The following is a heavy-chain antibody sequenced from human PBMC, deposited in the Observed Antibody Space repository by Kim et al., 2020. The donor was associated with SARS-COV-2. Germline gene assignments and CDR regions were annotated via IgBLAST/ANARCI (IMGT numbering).Heavy chain of an antibody. J-gene: IGHJ4*02. V-gene: IGHV4-34*01. CDR1: GGSFSGYY. Sequence: SETLSLTCAVYGGSFSGYYWSWIRQPPGKGLEWIGEINHSGNTNYNPSLKSRVTISIDTSKNQFSLLMNSVTAADTAMYYCTRDAYTYGPNDYWGLGTLITVSS. D-gene: IGHD5-18*01. CDR3: TRDAYTYGPNDY. CDR2: INHSGNT.